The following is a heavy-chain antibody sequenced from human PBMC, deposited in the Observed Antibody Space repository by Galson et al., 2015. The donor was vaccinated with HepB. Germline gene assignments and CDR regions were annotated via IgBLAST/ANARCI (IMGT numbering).Heavy chain of an antibody. CDR2: ISAYNGNT. CDR3: AGCQTLTGYYTGGDY. CDR1: GYTFTSYG. D-gene: IGHD3-9*01. V-gene: IGHV1-18*04. J-gene: IGHJ4*02. Sequence: SVKVSCKASGYTFTSYGISWVRQAPGQGLEWMGWISAYNGNTNYAQKLQGRVTMTTDTSTSTTYMELRRLRSDDTAVYYCAGCQTLTGYYTGGDYWGQGTLVTVSS.